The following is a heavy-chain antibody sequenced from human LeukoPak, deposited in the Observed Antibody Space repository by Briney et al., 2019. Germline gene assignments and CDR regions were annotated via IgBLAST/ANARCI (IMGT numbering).Heavy chain of an antibody. CDR2: INPSGGST. CDR1: GYTFTSYY. J-gene: IGHJ4*02. CDR3: ARAYYDFWSGYQYPYYFDY. Sequence: VASVKVSCKASGYTFTSYYMHWVRQAPGQGLEWMGIINPSGGSTSYAQKFQGRVTMTRDTSTSTVYMELSSLRSEDTAVYYCARAYYDFWSGYQYPYYFDYWGQGTLVTVSS. D-gene: IGHD3-3*01. V-gene: IGHV1-46*01.